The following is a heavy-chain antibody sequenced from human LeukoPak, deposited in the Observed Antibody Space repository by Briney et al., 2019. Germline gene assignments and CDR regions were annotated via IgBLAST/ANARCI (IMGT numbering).Heavy chain of an antibody. V-gene: IGHV3-21*01. J-gene: IGHJ4*02. CDR2: VSGSSSHI. CDR1: GFTFSSCN. CDR3: ARVPPVDYYDTSGYYHDLDY. Sequence: GGSLRLSCAASGFTFSSCNMNWVRQAPGKGLEWVSSVSGSSSHIFYADSVKGRFTISRDNAKNSLYLQMSSLRAEGTAVYYCARVPPVDYYDTSGYYHDLDYWGQGTLVTVSS. D-gene: IGHD3-22*01.